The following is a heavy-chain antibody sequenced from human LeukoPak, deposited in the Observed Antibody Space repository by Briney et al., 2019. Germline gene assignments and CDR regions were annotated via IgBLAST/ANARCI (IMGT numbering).Heavy chain of an antibody. Sequence: GGSLRLSCAASGFTFNPYAMSWVRQAPGTGLEWVSSISGSGGSTYYADSVKGRFTISRDNSNNTLYLQINSLRADDTAVYYCAKTPSLWWFDPWGQGTLVTVSS. CDR2: ISGSGGST. CDR1: GFTFNPYA. D-gene: IGHD3-16*02. CDR3: AKTPSLWWFDP. V-gene: IGHV3-23*01. J-gene: IGHJ5*02.